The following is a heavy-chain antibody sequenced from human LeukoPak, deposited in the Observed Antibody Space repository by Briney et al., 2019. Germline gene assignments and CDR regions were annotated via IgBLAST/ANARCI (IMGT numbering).Heavy chain of an antibody. CDR3: ARVRLDYYGSGGPDYFDY. CDR2: IYYSGST. Sequence: SETLSLTCTVSGGSISSYYWSWIRQPPGKGLEWIGYIYYSGSTNYNPSLKSRVTISVDTSKNQFALRLSSVTAADTAVYYCARVRLDYYGSGGPDYFDYWGQGTLVTVSS. CDR1: GGSISSYY. V-gene: IGHV4-59*01. D-gene: IGHD3-10*01. J-gene: IGHJ4*02.